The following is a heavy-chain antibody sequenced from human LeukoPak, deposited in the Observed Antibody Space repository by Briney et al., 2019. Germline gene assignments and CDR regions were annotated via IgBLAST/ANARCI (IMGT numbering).Heavy chain of an antibody. Sequence: ASVKVSCKASGYTFTSYGISWVRQAPGQGLEWMGWISAYNGNTNYAQKLQGRVTMTTDTSTSTAYMELRSLRSDDTAVYYCARDQGVRYYYDSSGRKTLDYWGQGTLVTVSS. D-gene: IGHD3-22*01. CDR1: GYTFTSYG. J-gene: IGHJ4*02. CDR3: ARDQGVRYYYDSSGRKTLDY. V-gene: IGHV1-18*01. CDR2: ISAYNGNT.